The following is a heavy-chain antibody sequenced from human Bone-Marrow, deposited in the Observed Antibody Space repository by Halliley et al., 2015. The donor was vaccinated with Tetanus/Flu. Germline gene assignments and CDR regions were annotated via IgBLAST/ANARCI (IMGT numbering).Heavy chain of an antibody. CDR1: GFTFSSYA. J-gene: IGHJ4*02. D-gene: IGHD6-13*01. CDR3: AKYPGAVAAACFDY. V-gene: IGHV3-23*01. CDR2: ISPGGGTT. Sequence: SLRLSCAASGFTFSSYAMNWVRQAPGKGLEWVSGISPGGGTTYYADFVKGRFTISRDNSANTLYLQINSLRAEDTAVYHCAKYPGAVAAACFDYWGQGSLVTVSS.